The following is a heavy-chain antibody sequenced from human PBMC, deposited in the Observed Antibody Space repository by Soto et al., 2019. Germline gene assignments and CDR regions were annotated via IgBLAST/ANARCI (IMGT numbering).Heavy chain of an antibody. Sequence: GASVKVSCKASGGTFSSYAISWVRQAPGQGLDWMGGSIPIFGTANYAQKFQGRVTVTANESTNTTYMGLSSLRSAVSAVYYCARDVIAPPNYFDPWGQGTLVTVSS. CDR1: GGTFSSYA. CDR3: ARDVIAPPNYFDP. V-gene: IGHV1-69*13. D-gene: IGHD4-4*01. CDR2: SIPIFGTA. J-gene: IGHJ5*02.